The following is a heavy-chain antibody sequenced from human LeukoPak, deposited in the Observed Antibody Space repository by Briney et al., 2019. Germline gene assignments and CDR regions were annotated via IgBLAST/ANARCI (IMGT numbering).Heavy chain of an antibody. Sequence: GGSLRLSCAASGFTFTYYAMSWVRQAPGKGLEWVAVIWYDGSNKYYADSVKGRFTISRDNSKNTLYLQMNSLRAEDTAVYYCAKAPPYKKYFDYWGQGTLVTVSS. CDR3: AKAPPYKKYFDY. CDR2: IWYDGSNK. CDR1: GFTFTYYA. D-gene: IGHD1-1*01. V-gene: IGHV3-33*08. J-gene: IGHJ4*02.